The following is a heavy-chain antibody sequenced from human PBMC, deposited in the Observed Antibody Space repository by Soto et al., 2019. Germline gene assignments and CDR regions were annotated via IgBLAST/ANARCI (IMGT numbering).Heavy chain of an antibody. V-gene: IGHV1-69*01. CDR1: GGTFSSYA. Sequence: QVQLVQSGAEVKKPGSSVKVSCKASGGTFSSYAISWVRQAPGQVLEWMGGIIPIFGTANYAQKSQGRVTITADESTSTAYMELSSLRSEDTGVYYCARQLLKPSDNWFDPWGQGTLVTGSS. CDR3: ARQLLKPSDNWFDP. CDR2: IIPIFGTA. D-gene: IGHD1-7*01. J-gene: IGHJ5*02.